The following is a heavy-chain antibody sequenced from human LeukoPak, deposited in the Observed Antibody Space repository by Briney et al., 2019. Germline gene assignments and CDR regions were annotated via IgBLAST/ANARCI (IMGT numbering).Heavy chain of an antibody. CDR2: LPPDGSYQ. CDR3: ARGLHDRSWYGAH. V-gene: IGHV3-30*03. CDR1: GFSFSDYW. Sequence: GGSLRLSCVGSGFSFSDYWMTWLRQAPGKGLEWVALLPPDGSYQYYADSLKGRFTISRDNFKNALYLQMNSLRLEDTAVYYCARGLHDRSWYGAHWGQGTLLNVSS. D-gene: IGHD6-13*01. J-gene: IGHJ4*02.